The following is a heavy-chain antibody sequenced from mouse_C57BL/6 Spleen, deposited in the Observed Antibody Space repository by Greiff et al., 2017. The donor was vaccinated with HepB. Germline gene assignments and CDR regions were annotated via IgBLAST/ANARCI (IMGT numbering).Heavy chain of an antibody. J-gene: IGHJ4*01. CDR3: ARVVTYYAMDY. CDR1: GYSITSGYY. V-gene: IGHV3-6*01. CDR2: ISYDGSN. D-gene: IGHD2-2*01. Sequence: EVKLQESGPGLVKPSQSLSLTCSVTGYSITSGYYWNWLRQFPGNKLEWMGYISYDGSNNYNPSLKNRISITRDTSKNQFFLKLNSVTTEDTATYYCARVVTYYAMDYWGQGTSVTVSS.